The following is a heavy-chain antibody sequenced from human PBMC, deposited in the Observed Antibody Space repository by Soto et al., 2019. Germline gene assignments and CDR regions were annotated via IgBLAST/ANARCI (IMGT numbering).Heavy chain of an antibody. CDR2: IYHSGST. D-gene: IGHD5-18*01. CDR1: GYSISSGYY. V-gene: IGHV4-38-2*01. J-gene: IGHJ4*02. CDR3: AIRSGYSYGYFDY. Sequence: PSETLSLTCAVSGYSISSGYYWGWIRQPPGKGLEWIGSIYHSGSTYYNPSLKSRVTISVDTSKNQFSLKLSSVTAADTAVYYCAIRSGYSYGYFDYWGQGTLVTVS.